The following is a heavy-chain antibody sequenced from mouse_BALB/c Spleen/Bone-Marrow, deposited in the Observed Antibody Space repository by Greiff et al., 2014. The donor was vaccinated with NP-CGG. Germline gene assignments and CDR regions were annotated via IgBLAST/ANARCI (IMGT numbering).Heavy chain of an antibody. CDR3: ARGGIHLPYVIAY. CDR1: GYTFTSYT. CDR2: INPSSGYT. J-gene: IGHJ4*01. V-gene: IGHV1-4*01. D-gene: IGHD2-1*01. Sequence: QVQLQQSGAELARPGASVKMSCKASGYTFTSYTIHWVKQRPGQGLEWIGYINPSSGYTNYNQKFKDKATLTADTSSSTAYVQLSSLTSEASAVDDCARGGIHLPYVIAYWGQGTSVTVSA.